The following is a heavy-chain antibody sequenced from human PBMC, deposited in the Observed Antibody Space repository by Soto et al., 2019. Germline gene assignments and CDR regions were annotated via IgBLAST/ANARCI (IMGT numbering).Heavy chain of an antibody. CDR2: ISAYNGNT. J-gene: IGHJ6*02. V-gene: IGHV1-18*01. CDR1: GYTFTSYG. Sequence: ASVKVSCKASGYTFTSYGISWARQAPGQGLEWMGWISAYNGNTNYAQKLQGRVTMTTDTSTSTAYMELRSLRSDDTAVYYCASFLATVTRGHYGMDVWGQGTSVTVSS. D-gene: IGHD4-17*01. CDR3: ASFLATVTRGHYGMDV.